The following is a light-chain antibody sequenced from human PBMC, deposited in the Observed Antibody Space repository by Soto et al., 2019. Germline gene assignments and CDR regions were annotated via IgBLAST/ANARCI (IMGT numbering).Light chain of an antibody. J-gene: IGLJ2*01. CDR2: DVS. CDR1: SSDIGDYKY. CDR3: SSYTSTNVVI. V-gene: IGLV2-14*01. Sequence: QSALTQPASVSGSPGQSITISCTGSSSDIGDYKYVSWYKQHPGKAPKLMIYDVSNRPSGVSNRFSGSKSGNTASLTISELQAEDEADYYCSSYTSTNVVIFGGGTKLTVL.